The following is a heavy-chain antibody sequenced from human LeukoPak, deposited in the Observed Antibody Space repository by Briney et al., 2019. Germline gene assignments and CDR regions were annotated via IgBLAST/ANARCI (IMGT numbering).Heavy chain of an antibody. CDR1: GDSISTYH. D-gene: IGHD5-18*01. V-gene: IGHV4-59*01. J-gene: IGHJ4*02. Sequence: NPSETLSLTCTVSGDSISTYHWNWIRKPPGKGLEWIGYMQSTGNSNYNPSLKNRVNIFVDMSKNHFVLNLRSVTAADTAVYYCARDKRHSCGRYFDPWGQGMLVTVSS. CDR2: MQSTGNS. CDR3: ARDKRHSCGRYFDP.